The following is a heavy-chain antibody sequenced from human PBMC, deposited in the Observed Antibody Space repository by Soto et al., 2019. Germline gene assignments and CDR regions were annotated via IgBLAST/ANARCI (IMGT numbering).Heavy chain of an antibody. CDR3: TTDLQAYCDGTTCYAGNYYYDDMDV. Sequence: GGSLRLSCAASGVSLRNAGMSWVRQAPGKGLEWVGHIKSQGDGGTRDYAAPVKGRFTISRDDSKNTLFLQMNSLKNEDTAVYFCTTDLQAYCDGTTCYAGNYYYDDMDVWGQGTTVTVS. CDR2: IKSQGDGGTR. CDR1: GVSLRNAG. J-gene: IGHJ6*02. V-gene: IGHV3-15*01. D-gene: IGHD2-2*01.